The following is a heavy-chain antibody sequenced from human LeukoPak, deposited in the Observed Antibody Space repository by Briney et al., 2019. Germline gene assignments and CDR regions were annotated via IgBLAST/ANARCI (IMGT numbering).Heavy chain of an antibody. J-gene: IGHJ4*02. CDR1: GFTFSNYW. V-gene: IGHV3-74*03. CDR3: ARDKKSGESSEIDY. CDR2: INRDGSTT. Sequence: GGSLRLSCAASGFTFSNYWGHWVRQAPGKGLVWVSRINRDGSTTKYADSVKGRFTVSRDNAKNPLNLQMNSLRAEDTAVYYCARDKKSGESSEIDYWGQGTLVTVSS. D-gene: IGHD3-10*01.